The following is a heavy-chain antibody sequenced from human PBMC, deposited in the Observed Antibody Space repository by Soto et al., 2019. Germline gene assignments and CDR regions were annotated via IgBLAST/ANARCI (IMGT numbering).Heavy chain of an antibody. CDR2: IYYSGST. J-gene: IGHJ5*02. CDR1: GGSISSYY. V-gene: IGHV4-59*13. D-gene: IGHD3-16*01. Sequence: PSETLSLTCTVSGGSISSYYWSWIRQPPGKGLEWIGYIYYSGSTNHNPSLKSRVTISVDTSKNQFSLKLSSVTAADTAVYYCAGNIMITFYGFDPWGQGTLVTVSS. CDR3: AGNIMITFYGFDP.